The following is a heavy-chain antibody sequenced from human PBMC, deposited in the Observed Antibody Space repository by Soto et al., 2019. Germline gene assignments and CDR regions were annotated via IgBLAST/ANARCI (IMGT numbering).Heavy chain of an antibody. CDR3: ARDDAHDILTGYHDAFDI. CDR2: ISSSGSTI. D-gene: IGHD3-9*01. Sequence: GGSLRLSCAASGFTFSSYEMNWVRQAPGKGLEWVSYISSSGSTIYYADSVKGRFTISRENAKSSLYLQMNSLRAEDTAVYYCARDDAHDILTGYHDAFDIWGQGTMVTVSS. CDR1: GFTFSSYE. J-gene: IGHJ3*02. V-gene: IGHV3-48*03.